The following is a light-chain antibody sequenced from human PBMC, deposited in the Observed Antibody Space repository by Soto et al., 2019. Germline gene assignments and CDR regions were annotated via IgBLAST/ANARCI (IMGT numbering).Light chain of an antibody. V-gene: IGLV2-14*01. CDR3: SSFTSNRIYV. Sequence: QSVLTQPASVSGSPGQSITISCTGTSSDIGAYNYVSWYQQYPGKAPKLMIYGVTNRPSGVSNRFSGSKTGNTASLTISGLQPEDEADYYCSSFTSNRIYVFGPGTKVTVL. CDR1: SSDIGAYNY. CDR2: GVT. J-gene: IGLJ1*01.